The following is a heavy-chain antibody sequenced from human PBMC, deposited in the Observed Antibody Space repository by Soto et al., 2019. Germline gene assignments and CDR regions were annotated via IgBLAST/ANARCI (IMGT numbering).Heavy chain of an antibody. D-gene: IGHD2-15*01. V-gene: IGHV4-4*02. CDR1: GASISSDRW. Sequence: QVQLRESGPGLVQPSGTLSLTCTVSGASISSDRWWSWVRQPPGKGLEWIGEVYHNEITNYNPSLKSRVTISVDKSKNQFSVRLNSVTAADTAVYFCATWESGGSRMSYFFDFWGQGTLVTVSS. J-gene: IGHJ4*02. CDR2: VYHNEIT. CDR3: ATWESGGSRMSYFFDF.